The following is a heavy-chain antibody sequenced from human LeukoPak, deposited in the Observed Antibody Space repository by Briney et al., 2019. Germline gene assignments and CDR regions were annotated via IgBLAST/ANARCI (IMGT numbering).Heavy chain of an antibody. Sequence: GGSLTLSCAASKFTFSSYAMPGVPQAPGKGLERASPIIGSGNTIYYADSVKGRFTTSRDNSKNTLYLQMNSLRADDTAVYFCAKGAGGSISGWYTMYYWGQGTLVTVSS. J-gene: IGHJ4*02. CDR1: KFTFSSYA. D-gene: IGHD6-19*01. CDR3: AKGAGGSISGWYTMYY. CDR2: IIGSGNTI. V-gene: IGHV3-23*01.